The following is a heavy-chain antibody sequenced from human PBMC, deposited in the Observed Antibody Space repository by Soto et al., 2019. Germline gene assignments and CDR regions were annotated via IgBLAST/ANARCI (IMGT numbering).Heavy chain of an antibody. V-gene: IGHV2-5*02. CDR3: AHRPRATPYTEDWLDR. J-gene: IGHJ5*02. CDR2: IYWDDDK. Sequence: SGPTLVNPTQTLTLTCTFSGVSLSTSGVGVGWIRQPPGKALEWLALIYWDDDKRYSPSLKSRLTITKDTSKNQVVLTITNMDTVDTATYYCAHRPRATPYTEDWLDRCGQGPPVTVYS. D-gene: IGHD1-20*01. CDR1: GVSLSTSGVG.